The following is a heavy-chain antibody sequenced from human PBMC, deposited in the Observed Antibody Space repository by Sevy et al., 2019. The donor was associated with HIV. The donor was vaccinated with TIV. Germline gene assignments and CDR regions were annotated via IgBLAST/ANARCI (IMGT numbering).Heavy chain of an antibody. V-gene: IGHV3-11*04. Sequence: GGSLRLSCAASGFTLSDYYMTWIRQAPGKGLEWLSYISSSGSTISYADSVKGRFTISRDNAKNSLYLQMNSLRAEDTAVYYCARARRYSGYDWGNWFDPWGQGTLVTVSS. J-gene: IGHJ5*02. D-gene: IGHD5-12*01. CDR2: ISSSGSTI. CDR1: GFTLSDYY. CDR3: ARARRYSGYDWGNWFDP.